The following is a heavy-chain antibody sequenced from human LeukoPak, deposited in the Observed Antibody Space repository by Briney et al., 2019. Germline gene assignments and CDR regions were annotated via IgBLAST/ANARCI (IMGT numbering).Heavy chain of an antibody. V-gene: IGHV3-21*01. D-gene: IGHD6-19*01. J-gene: IGHJ4*02. CDR2: ISSSSSYI. CDR1: GFTFSSYS. Sequence: GGSLRLSCAASGFTFSSYSMNWVRQAPGKGLEWVSSISSSSSYIYYADSVKGRFIISRDNAKNSLYLQMNSLRAEDTAVYYCARVMGIAVAFDYWGQGTLVTVSS. CDR3: ARVMGIAVAFDY.